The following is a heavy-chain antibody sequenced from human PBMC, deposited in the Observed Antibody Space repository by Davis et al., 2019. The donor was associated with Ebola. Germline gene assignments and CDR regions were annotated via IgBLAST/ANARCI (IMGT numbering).Heavy chain of an antibody. Sequence: MPLETLSLTCTVSGGSISSYYWSWIRQPPGKGLEWIGYIYYSGSTNYNPSLKSRVTISVDTSKNQFSLKLSSVTAADTAVYYCARVADYYDSSGYYYYYYYYGMDVWGQGTTVTVSS. V-gene: IGHV4-59*01. J-gene: IGHJ6*02. D-gene: IGHD3-22*01. CDR1: GGSISSYY. CDR3: ARVADYYDSSGYYYYYYYYGMDV. CDR2: IYYSGST.